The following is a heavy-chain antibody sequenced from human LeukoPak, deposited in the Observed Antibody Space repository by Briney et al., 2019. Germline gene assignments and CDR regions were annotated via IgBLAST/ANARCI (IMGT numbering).Heavy chain of an antibody. D-gene: IGHD1-26*01. CDR3: VQGRGDH. V-gene: IGHV3-53*01. Sequence: ETLSLTCTVSGGSISSSSYYWGWIRQPPGKGLEWVSIIHSGGDTYYADSVKGRFTISRDSSRTTLYLQMNTLRAEDTAVYYYVQGRGDHWGQGTLVTVSS. J-gene: IGHJ4*02. CDR1: GGSISSSSYY. CDR2: IHSGGDT.